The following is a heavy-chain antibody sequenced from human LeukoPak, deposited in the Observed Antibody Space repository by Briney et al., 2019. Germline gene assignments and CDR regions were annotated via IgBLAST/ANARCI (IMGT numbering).Heavy chain of an antibody. CDR1: GFTVSSSW. J-gene: IGHJ4*02. V-gene: IGHV3-74*01. CDR2: INGDGSTA. CDR3: ARASAAGDFDS. D-gene: IGHD6-13*01. Sequence: GGSLRLSCAASGFTVSSSWMHWVRQAPGKGLVWVSRINGDGSTANYADSVKGRFTISRDNAKNTLYLQMNSLRAEDTAVYYCARASAAGDFDSWGQGTLVTVSS.